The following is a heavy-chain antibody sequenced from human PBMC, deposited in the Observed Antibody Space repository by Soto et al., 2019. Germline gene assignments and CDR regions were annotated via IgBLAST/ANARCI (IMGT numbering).Heavy chain of an antibody. CDR3: ARSREFDY. CDR1: GGSIRTPDW. Sequence: AWETLSLTCSVSGGSIRTPDWWSWVRQTPGKGLEWIGYIFHSGTTYYNPSLKSRVTISIDVSKNQFSLSLRSLTAADTAVYYCARSREFDYWSQGTLVTVSS. CDR2: IFHSGTT. V-gene: IGHV4-4*02. J-gene: IGHJ4*02.